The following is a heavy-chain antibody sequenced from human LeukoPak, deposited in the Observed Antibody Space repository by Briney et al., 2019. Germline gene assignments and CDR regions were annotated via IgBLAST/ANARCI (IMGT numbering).Heavy chain of an antibody. Sequence: GGSLRLSCAASGFTFSSYSMNWVRQAPGKGLEWVSSISSSSSYIYYADSVKGRFTISRDNAKNSLYLQMNSLRAEDTAVYYCARGAGGSYYWYWGQGTLVTVSS. CDR1: GFTFSSYS. J-gene: IGHJ4*02. CDR2: ISSSSSYI. CDR3: ARGAGGSYYWY. D-gene: IGHD1-26*01. V-gene: IGHV3-21*01.